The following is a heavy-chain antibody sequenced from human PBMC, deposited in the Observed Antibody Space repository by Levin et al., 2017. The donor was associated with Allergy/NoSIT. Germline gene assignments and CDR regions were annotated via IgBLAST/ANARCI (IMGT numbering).Heavy chain of an antibody. CDR1: GFTFSTYS. Sequence: GESLKISCAASGFTFSTYSMNWVRQAPGKGLEWVSSISTGSSYIYYADSVKGRFTISRDNAKNSLYLQMNSLRADDTAVYYCARLSLRPGCFDYWGQGTLVTVSS. CDR2: ISTGSSYI. J-gene: IGHJ4*02. D-gene: IGHD2/OR15-2a*01. CDR3: ARLSLRPGCFDY. V-gene: IGHV3-21*01.